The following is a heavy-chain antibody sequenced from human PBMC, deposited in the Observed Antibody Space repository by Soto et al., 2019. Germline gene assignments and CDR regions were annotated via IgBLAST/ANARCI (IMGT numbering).Heavy chain of an antibody. CDR1: GDSITSGGYY. Sequence: VQLRESGPGLVKPSQALSLVCSVSGDSITSGGYYWTWLRQRPGKGLEWIGYIYFTGSAYYNPSLKSRMTMPVDTSKNQFSLRLSSVTAADTAFYYCARERVLRSGWFDPWGQGTLVTVSS. J-gene: IGHJ5*02. CDR3: ARERVLRSGWFDP. D-gene: IGHD1-26*01. CDR2: IYFTGSA. V-gene: IGHV4-31*03.